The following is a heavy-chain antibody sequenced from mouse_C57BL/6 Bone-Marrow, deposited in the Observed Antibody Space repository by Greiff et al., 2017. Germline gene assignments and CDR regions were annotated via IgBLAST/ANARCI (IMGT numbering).Heavy chain of an antibody. Sequence: QVQLQQSGAELARPGASVKMSCKASGYTFTSYTMHWVKQRPGQGLEWIGYINPSSGYTKYNQKFKDKATLTADKSSSTAYMQLSSLTSEDSAVYYCAFYGSSAWFAYWGQGTLVTVSA. D-gene: IGHD1-1*01. CDR1: GYTFTSYT. V-gene: IGHV1-4*01. CDR3: AFYGSSAWFAY. J-gene: IGHJ3*01. CDR2: INPSSGYT.